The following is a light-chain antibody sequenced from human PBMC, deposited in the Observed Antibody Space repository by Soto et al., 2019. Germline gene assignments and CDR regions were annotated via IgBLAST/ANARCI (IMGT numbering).Light chain of an antibody. CDR3: LSFTSTSTYI. Sequence: QSALTQPASVSASTGHSITISCTGTSSDVGGYNYVSWYQHLPGKAPKLMIYEVTNRPSGDSTRFSGSKSGNTASLTISGLQAEDEADYYCLSFTSTSTYIFGTGTKVTVL. CDR1: SSDVGGYNY. CDR2: EVT. V-gene: IGLV2-14*01. J-gene: IGLJ1*01.